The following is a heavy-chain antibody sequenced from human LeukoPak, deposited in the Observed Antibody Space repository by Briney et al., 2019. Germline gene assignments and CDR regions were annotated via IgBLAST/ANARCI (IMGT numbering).Heavy chain of an antibody. Sequence: GGSLRLSCAASGFTVSSNYMSWVRQAPGKGLEWVSVTYSGGSTYYADSVKGRFTISRDNSKNTLYLQMNSLRAEDTAVYYCARAPYYYDSSGYYWPYYYYGMDVWGQGTTVTVSS. J-gene: IGHJ6*02. CDR3: ARAPYYYDSSGYYWPYYYYGMDV. D-gene: IGHD3-22*01. CDR1: GFTVSSNY. CDR2: TYSGGST. V-gene: IGHV3-53*01.